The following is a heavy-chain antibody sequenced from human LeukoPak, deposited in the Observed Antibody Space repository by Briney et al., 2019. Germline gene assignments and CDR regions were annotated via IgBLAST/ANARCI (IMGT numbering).Heavy chain of an antibody. V-gene: IGHV5-51*01. CDR3: SRPRGSGSSGDAFDI. CDR2: IYPGDSDN. J-gene: IGHJ3*02. D-gene: IGHD1-26*01. CDR1: GYSFATYW. Sequence: GASPKISCKGSGYSFATYWIAWVRQMPGKGLEWMGIIYPGDSDNRYSQPFHGQVTISADKSSTTDYLQWSSLKATDNATYFYSRPRGSGSSGDAFDIWGQGTMVTVSS.